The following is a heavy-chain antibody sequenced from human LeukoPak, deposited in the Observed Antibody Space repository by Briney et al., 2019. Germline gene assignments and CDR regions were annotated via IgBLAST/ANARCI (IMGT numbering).Heavy chain of an antibody. CDR3: ARTYYDFWSGYYTGPVDY. V-gene: IGHV3-7*01. CDR1: GFTFSSYW. Sequence: GGSLRLSCAASGFTFSSYWMSWVRQAPGKWLEWVANIKQDGSEKYYVDSVKGRFTISRDNAKNSLYLQMNSLRAEDTAVYYCARTYYDFWSGYYTGPVDYWGQGTLVTVSS. J-gene: IGHJ4*02. CDR2: IKQDGSEK. D-gene: IGHD3-3*01.